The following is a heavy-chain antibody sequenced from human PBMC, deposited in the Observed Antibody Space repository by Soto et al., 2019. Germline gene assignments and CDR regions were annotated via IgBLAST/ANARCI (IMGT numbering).Heavy chain of an antibody. CDR2: TYYRSKWYN. D-gene: IGHD2-2*01. CDR3: ARDGGYCSSTSRYDWFDP. V-gene: IGHV6-1*01. J-gene: IGHJ5*02. CDR1: GDSVSSNSAA. Sequence: PSQTLSLTCAISGDSVSSNSAAWNWIRQSPSRGLEWLGRTYYRSKWYNDYAVSVKSRITINPDTSKNQFSLQLNSVTPEDTAVYYCARDGGYCSSTSRYDWFDPWGQGTLVTVSS.